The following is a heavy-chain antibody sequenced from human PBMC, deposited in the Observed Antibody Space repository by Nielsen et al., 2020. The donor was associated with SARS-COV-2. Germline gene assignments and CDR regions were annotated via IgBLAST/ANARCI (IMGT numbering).Heavy chain of an antibody. CDR1: GFTFSSYA. Sequence: GESLKISCAASGFTFSSYAMSWVRQAPGKGLEWVSVIYSGGSSTYYADSVKGRFTISRDNAKNSLYLQMNSLRAEDTAVYYCAREMNSEKAFDIWGQGTMVTVSS. D-gene: IGHD5-24*01. CDR2: IYSGGSST. CDR3: AREMNSEKAFDI. J-gene: IGHJ3*02. V-gene: IGHV3-23*03.